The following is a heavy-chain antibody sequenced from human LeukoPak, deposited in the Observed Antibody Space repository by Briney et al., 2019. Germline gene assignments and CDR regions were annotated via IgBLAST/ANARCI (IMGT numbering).Heavy chain of an antibody. J-gene: IGHJ6*02. CDR3: ATVPYPYIAAAGTSYYYGMDV. D-gene: IGHD6-13*01. Sequence: ASVKVSCKVSGYTLTELSMHWVRQAPGKGLEWMGGFDPEDGETIYAQKFQGRVTMTEDTSTDTAYMELSSLRSEDTAVYHCATVPYPYIAAAGTSYYYGMDVWGQGTTVTVSS. CDR1: GYTLTELS. V-gene: IGHV1-24*01. CDR2: FDPEDGET.